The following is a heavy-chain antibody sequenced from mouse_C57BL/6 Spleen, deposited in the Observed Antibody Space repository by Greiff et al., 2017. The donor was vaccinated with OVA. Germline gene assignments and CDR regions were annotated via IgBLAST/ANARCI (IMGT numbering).Heavy chain of an antibody. CDR2: IYPNSGST. Sequence: QVQLKQPGAELVKPGASVKLSCKASGYTFTSYWMHWVKQRPGQGLEWIGMIYPNSGSTYYNEKLKSKATLTVDKSSSTAYMQLSSLTAEDSAVDYCATTWRDYAKDYWGQGTSVTVSS. CDR1: GYTFTSYW. J-gene: IGHJ4*01. V-gene: IGHV1-64*01. D-gene: IGHD4-1*02. CDR3: ATTWRDYAKDY.